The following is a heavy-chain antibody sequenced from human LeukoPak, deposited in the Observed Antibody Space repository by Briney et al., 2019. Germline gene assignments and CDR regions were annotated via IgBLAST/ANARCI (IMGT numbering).Heavy chain of an antibody. V-gene: IGHV3-74*01. D-gene: IGHD6-19*01. CDR2: INRDGSSR. Sequence: LPGGSLRLSCAASGFTFSDYWMHWVRHAPGKGLVWVSRINRDGSSRNYADSGKGRFTISRDNAKNTLYLQMNSLRAEDTAVYYCARAVAGTYFDNWGQGTPVTVSS. J-gene: IGHJ4*02. CDR3: ARAVAGTYFDN. CDR1: GFTFSDYW.